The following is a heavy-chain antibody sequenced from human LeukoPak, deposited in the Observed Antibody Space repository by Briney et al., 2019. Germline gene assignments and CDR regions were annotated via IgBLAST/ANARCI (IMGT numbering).Heavy chain of an antibody. J-gene: IGHJ4*02. CDR3: AKGPPRPYSSGWYGFDY. Sequence: GGSLRLSCAASGFTFSSYAMGWVRQAPGKGLEWVSAISGSGGSTYYADSVKGRFTISRDNSKNTLYLQLNSLRAEDTAVYYCAKGPPRPYSSGWYGFDYWGQGTLVTVSS. D-gene: IGHD6-19*01. V-gene: IGHV3-23*01. CDR1: GFTFSSYA. CDR2: ISGSGGST.